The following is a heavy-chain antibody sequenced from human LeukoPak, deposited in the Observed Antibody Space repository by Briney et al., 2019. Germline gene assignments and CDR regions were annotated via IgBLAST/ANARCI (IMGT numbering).Heavy chain of an antibody. CDR1: GGSISSGGYY. CDR2: IYYSGST. V-gene: IGHV4-31*03. D-gene: IGHD5-18*01. CDR3: ARGRYRIPFDY. J-gene: IGHJ4*02. Sequence: SKTLSLTCTVSGGSISSGGYYWSWIRQHPGKGLEWIGYIYYSGSTYYNPSLKSRVTISVDTSKNQFSLKLSSVTAADTAVYYCARGRYRIPFDYWGQGTLVTVSS.